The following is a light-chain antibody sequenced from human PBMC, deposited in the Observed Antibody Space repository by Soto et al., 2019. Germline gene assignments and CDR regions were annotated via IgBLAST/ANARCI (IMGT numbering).Light chain of an antibody. Sequence: QSVLTQPPSVSGAPGQRVTISCTGSSSNIGSTYDVQWYQQLPGTAPKLLIHGNTDRPSGVPDRFSGSKSGTSASLAITGIQADDEADYYNQSYGDSLSVHYVFGTGTKLTVL. J-gene: IGLJ1*01. CDR2: GNT. CDR1: SSNIGSTYD. V-gene: IGLV1-40*01. CDR3: QSYGDSLSVHYV.